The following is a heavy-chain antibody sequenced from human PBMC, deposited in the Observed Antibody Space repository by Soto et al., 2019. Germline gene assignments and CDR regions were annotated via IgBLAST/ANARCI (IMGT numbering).Heavy chain of an antibody. V-gene: IGHV4-59*01. CDR1: GGSIDNYY. J-gene: IGHJ5*02. CDR2: VYHNGRT. Sequence: PSETLSLTCSVSGGSIDNYYWGWIRQAPGKGLEWIGYVYHNGRTSYNPSLTSRVSISVDTSKNQFSLNLSSVTAADTAVYYCAREDRISAPGGIWFHHWGQGTLVTVSS. CDR3: AREDRISAPGGIWFHH. D-gene: IGHD6-13*01.